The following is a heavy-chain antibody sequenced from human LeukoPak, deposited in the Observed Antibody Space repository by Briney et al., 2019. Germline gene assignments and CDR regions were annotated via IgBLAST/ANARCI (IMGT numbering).Heavy chain of an antibody. Sequence: GSLRLSCAASGFTFSNAWMSWVRQAPGKGLEWVGRIKSKTDGGTTDYAAPVKGRFTISRDDSKNTLYLQMNSLKTEDTAVYYCTTPQWELRGGYFDYWGQGTLVTVSS. V-gene: IGHV3-15*01. D-gene: IGHD1-26*01. J-gene: IGHJ4*02. CDR1: GFTFSNAW. CDR2: IKSKTDGGTT. CDR3: TTPQWELRGGYFDY.